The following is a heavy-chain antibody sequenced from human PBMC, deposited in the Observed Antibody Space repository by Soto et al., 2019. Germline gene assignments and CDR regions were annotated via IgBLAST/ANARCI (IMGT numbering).Heavy chain of an antibody. Sequence: HPGGSLRLSCAASGFTFSSYAMHWVRQAPGKGLEWVAVISYDGSNKYYADSVKGRFTISRDNSKNTLYLQMNSLRAEDTAVYYCARDPRLLQTESLDYWGQGTLVTVSS. V-gene: IGHV3-30-3*01. CDR3: ARDPRLLQTESLDY. CDR1: GFTFSSYA. J-gene: IGHJ4*02. CDR2: ISYDGSNK. D-gene: IGHD3-22*01.